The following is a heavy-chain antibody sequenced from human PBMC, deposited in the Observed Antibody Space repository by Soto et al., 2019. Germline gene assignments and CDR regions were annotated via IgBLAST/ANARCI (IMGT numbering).Heavy chain of an antibody. Sequence: ASVKVSCKASGYTFTSYAMHWVRQAPGQRLERMGRINAGNGSTKYSQKFQGRVTITRDTSTSTAYMELSSLRSEDTAVYYCAREWGMSRGLSPGGDIVVVPAAISYWGQGTLVTVSS. J-gene: IGHJ4*02. CDR3: AREWGMSRGLSPGGDIVVVPAAISY. D-gene: IGHD2-2*02. CDR1: GYTFTSYA. V-gene: IGHV1-3*01. CDR2: INAGNGST.